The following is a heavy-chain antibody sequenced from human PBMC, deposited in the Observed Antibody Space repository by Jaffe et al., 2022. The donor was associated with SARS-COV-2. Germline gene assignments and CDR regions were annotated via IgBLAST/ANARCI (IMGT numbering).Heavy chain of an antibody. V-gene: IGHV1-2*06. CDR3: ARGTGSGWYSGYYYGMDV. Sequence: QVQLVQSGAEVKKPGASVKVSCKASGYTFTGYYMHWVRQAPGQGLEWMGRINPNSGGTNYAQKFQGRVTMTRDTSISTAYMELSRLRSDDTAVYYCARGTGSGWYSGYYYGMDVWGQGTTVTVSS. J-gene: IGHJ6*02. D-gene: IGHD6-19*01. CDR1: GYTFTGYY. CDR2: INPNSGGT.